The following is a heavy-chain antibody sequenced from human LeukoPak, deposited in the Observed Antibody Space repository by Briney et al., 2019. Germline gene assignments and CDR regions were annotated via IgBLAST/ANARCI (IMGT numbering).Heavy chain of an antibody. CDR1: GDSFSSVTDY. CDR3: AGERGEEYSSGWYKRNYFDN. CDR2: GDYSGGT. J-gene: IGHJ4*02. V-gene: IGHV4-39*07. Sequence: PSETLSLTCTVSGDSFSSVTDYWAWIRQPPGKGLEWIASGDYSGGTYYNPSLESRVAISADMSKNQFSLKLTSVTGADTAVYYCAGERGEEYSSGWYKRNYFDNWGQGIRVTVSS. D-gene: IGHD6-19*01.